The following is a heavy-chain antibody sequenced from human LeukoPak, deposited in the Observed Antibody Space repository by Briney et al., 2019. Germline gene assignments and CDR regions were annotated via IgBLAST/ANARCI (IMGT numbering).Heavy chain of an antibody. CDR2: IYSGGGSA. CDR3: AKSHHVTAIDY. J-gene: IGHJ4*02. D-gene: IGHD2-21*02. V-gene: IGHV3-23*03. Sequence: GGSLRLSCVASGFPFSAYAMSWVRQAPGKGLEWVSVIYSGGGSAYYAGSVKGRFTISRDNSKNTLYLQMNSLRADDTAVYYCAKSHHVTAIDYWGQGTLVTVSS. CDR1: GFPFSAYA.